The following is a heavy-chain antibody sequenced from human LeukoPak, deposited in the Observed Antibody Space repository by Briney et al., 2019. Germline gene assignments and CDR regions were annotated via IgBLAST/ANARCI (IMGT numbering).Heavy chain of an antibody. CDR1: GFTFSDYW. D-gene: IGHD6-19*01. CDR2: IKQDGSEK. CDR3: AKGPLIEVAGTTWDY. Sequence: GGSLRLSCAASGFTFSDYWMSWVRQAPGKGLEWVANIKQDGSEKYFVDSVKGRFTISRDNSKNTLYLQMNSLRDEDTAIYYCAKGPLIEVAGTTWDYWGQGTLVTVSS. V-gene: IGHV3-7*03. J-gene: IGHJ4*02.